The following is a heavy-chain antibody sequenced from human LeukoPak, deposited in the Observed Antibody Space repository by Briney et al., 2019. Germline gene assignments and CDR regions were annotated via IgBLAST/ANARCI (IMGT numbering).Heavy chain of an antibody. V-gene: IGHV3-21*01. D-gene: IGHD1-26*01. CDR1: GFTFSSYS. J-gene: IGHJ4*02. Sequence: GGSLRLSCAASGFTFSSYSMNWVRQAPGKGLEWVSSISSSSSHIYYADSVKGRFTISRDNAKNSLFLQMNSLAAEDTAVYYCARSTSGNYFFDYWGQGTLVTVSS. CDR2: ISSSSSHI. CDR3: ARSTSGNYFFDY.